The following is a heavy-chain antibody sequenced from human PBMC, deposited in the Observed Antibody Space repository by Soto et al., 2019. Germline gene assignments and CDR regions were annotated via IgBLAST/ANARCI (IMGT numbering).Heavy chain of an antibody. CDR3: AKSWFPVPNWFDP. V-gene: IGHV3-23*01. J-gene: IGHJ5*02. D-gene: IGHD3-10*01. CDR1: GCACSSDA. Sequence: GGSLQLSCAASGCACSSDAMSLVRRAAGKGLEGVSAISGSGGSTYYADSVKGRFTISRDNSKNTLYLQMNSLRAEDTAVYSCAKSWFPVPNWFDPWGQGTLVTVSS. CDR2: ISGSGGST.